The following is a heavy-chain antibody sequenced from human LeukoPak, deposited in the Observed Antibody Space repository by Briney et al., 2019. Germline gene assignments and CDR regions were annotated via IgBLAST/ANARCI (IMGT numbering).Heavy chain of an antibody. D-gene: IGHD6-6*01. Sequence: SVKVSCKASGGTFSSYAISWVRQAPGQGLEWMGGIIPIFGTANYAQKFQGRVTITTDESTSTAYMELSSLRSEDTAVYYCARVQYSSSSTVYYYYYMDVWGKGTTVTVSS. CDR2: IIPIFGTA. J-gene: IGHJ6*03. CDR3: ARVQYSSSSTVYYYYYMDV. CDR1: GGTFSSYA. V-gene: IGHV1-69*05.